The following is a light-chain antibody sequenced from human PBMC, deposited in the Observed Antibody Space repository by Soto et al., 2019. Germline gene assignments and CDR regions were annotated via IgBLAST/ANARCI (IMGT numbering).Light chain of an antibody. CDR1: QDIAGY. Sequence: QVSPSPSCSSTSXVDRVPITXXASQDIAGYLAWYQHKPGRTPELLIHGASRLQSGVPARFSGSGSGTDFTLSINSLQPEDFATYYCQQAYSLPITFGQGTRLEIK. CDR3: QQAYSLPIT. J-gene: IGKJ5*01. CDR2: GAS. V-gene: IGKV1D-12*01.